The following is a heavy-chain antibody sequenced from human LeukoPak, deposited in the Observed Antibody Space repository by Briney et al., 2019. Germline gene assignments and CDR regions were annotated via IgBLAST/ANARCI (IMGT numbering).Heavy chain of an antibody. CDR2: ITWNSDST. V-gene: IGHV3-9*01. Sequence: GGSLRLSCVASGFNFDYYAMHWVRQVPGKGLEWAAGITWNSDSTGYGDSVKGRFTISRDNAQNSLYLEMNSLRAEDTAFYYCAKGLYYDILTGNWFDPWGQGTLVTVSS. D-gene: IGHD3-9*01. J-gene: IGHJ5*02. CDR1: GFNFDYYA. CDR3: AKGLYYDILTGNWFDP.